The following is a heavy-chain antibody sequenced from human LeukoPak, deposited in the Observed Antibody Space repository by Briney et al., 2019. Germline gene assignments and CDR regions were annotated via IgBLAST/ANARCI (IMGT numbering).Heavy chain of an antibody. J-gene: IGHJ5*02. Sequence: KPSETLSLTCTVSGGSIISTSFYWGWIRQPPGKGLAWLWCIYHSGSTYDNPSLKSRVTISVDRSKNQFSLKLSSVTAADTAVYYCARLYYDSRGYYWLDRWGQGTLVTVSS. V-gene: IGHV4-39*01. CDR1: GGSIISTSFY. CDR3: ARLYYDSRGYYWLDR. CDR2: IYHSGST. D-gene: IGHD3-22*01.